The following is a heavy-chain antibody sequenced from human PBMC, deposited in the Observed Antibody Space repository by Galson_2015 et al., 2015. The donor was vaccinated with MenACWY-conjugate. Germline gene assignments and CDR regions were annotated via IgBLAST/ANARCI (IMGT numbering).Heavy chain of an antibody. J-gene: IGHJ6*02. V-gene: IGHV5-51*01. CDR1: GYSFTTYW. CDR2: IPPGDSNT. D-gene: IGHD1-26*01. Sequence: QSGAEVKKPGESLKISCKTTGYSFTTYWIAWVRQMPGKGLEWMGLIPPGDSNTRYSPSFQGQVTISADKSINTAYLQWSSLRASDTAMYYCARHPPGGRGMDVWGQGTTVTVSS. CDR3: ARHPPGGRGMDV.